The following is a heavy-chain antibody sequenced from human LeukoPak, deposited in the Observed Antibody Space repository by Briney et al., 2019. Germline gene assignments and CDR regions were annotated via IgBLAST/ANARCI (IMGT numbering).Heavy chain of an antibody. CDR3: ASPNSSWDFDY. Sequence: PSETLSLTCAVYGGSFSGYYWSWIRQPPGKGLEWIGEINHSGSTNYNPSLKSRVTISVDTSKNQFSLKLSSVTAADTAVYYCASPNSSWDFDYWGQGTLVTVSS. D-gene: IGHD3-22*01. CDR2: INHSGST. V-gene: IGHV4-34*01. CDR1: GGSFSGYY. J-gene: IGHJ4*02.